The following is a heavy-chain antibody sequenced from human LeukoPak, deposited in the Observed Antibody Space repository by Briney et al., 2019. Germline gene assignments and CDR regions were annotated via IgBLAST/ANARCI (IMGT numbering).Heavy chain of an antibody. J-gene: IGHJ5*02. D-gene: IGHD2/OR15-2a*01. CDR3: ARGKKIAKFLFDP. V-gene: IGHV1-8*02. Sequence: ASVKVSCKASGYAFTSYDINWVRQATGQGLEWMGWMNPNSGNTGYAQRFQGRVTMTRNTSISTAYMELSSLRSEDTAVYYCARGKKIAKFLFDPWGQGTLVTVSS. CDR1: GYAFTSYD. CDR2: MNPNSGNT.